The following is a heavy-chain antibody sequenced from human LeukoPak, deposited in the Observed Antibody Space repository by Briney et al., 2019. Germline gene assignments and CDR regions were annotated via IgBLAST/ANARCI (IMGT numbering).Heavy chain of an antibody. CDR3: ARDGDGFGELLLGY. CDR1: GYIFTGYY. J-gene: IGHJ4*02. V-gene: IGHV1-2*02. CDR2: INPNNGGA. D-gene: IGHD3-10*01. Sequence: AASVKVSCKASGYIFTGYYMHWVRQAPGQGLEWMGWINPNNGGADYAQKFQGRVTMTRDTSISTAYMELSRLRSDDTAVYYCARDGDGFGELLLGYWGQGTLVTVSS.